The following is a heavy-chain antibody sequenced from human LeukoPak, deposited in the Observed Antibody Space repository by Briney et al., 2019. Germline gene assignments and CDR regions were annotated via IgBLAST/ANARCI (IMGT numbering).Heavy chain of an antibody. J-gene: IGHJ4*02. CDR3: AKDRYYGSGSPLDY. CDR2: IRYDGSNK. CDR1: GFTFSSYG. V-gene: IGHV3-30*02. Sequence: PGGSLRLSCAASGFTFSSYGMHWVRQAPGKGLEWVAFIRYDGSNKYYADSVKGRFTISRDNSKNTLYLQMNSLRAEDTAVYYCAKDRYYGSGSPLDYWGQGTLVTVSS. D-gene: IGHD3-10*01.